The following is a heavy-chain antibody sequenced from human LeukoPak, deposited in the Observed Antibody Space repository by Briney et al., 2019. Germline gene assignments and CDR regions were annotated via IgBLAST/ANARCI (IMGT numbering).Heavy chain of an antibody. CDR3: ARDRNCGSGSHDAFDV. J-gene: IGHJ3*01. Sequence: PGGSLRLSCAASGFTFSDYYVDWVRQAPGKGLEWVGRSRNKPHSYTTTYAASVQGRFTISRDHSQNSLYLQMNSLKTEDTAVYYCARDRNCGSGSHDAFDVWGQGTMVTVSS. CDR1: GFTFSDYY. CDR2: SRNKPHSYTT. D-gene: IGHD3-10*01. V-gene: IGHV3-72*01.